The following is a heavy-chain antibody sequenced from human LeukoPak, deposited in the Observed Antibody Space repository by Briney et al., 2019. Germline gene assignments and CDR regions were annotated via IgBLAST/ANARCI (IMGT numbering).Heavy chain of an antibody. D-gene: IGHD2-8*01. Sequence: SVKVSCKASGGTFSSYAISWVRQAPGQGLECMGGIIPILGTANYVQKFQGRVTITTDESTSTAYMELSRLTSEDTAVYYCARDNDWFDLWGQGTLVTVSS. CDR1: GGTFSSYA. V-gene: IGHV1-69*05. CDR2: IIPILGTA. J-gene: IGHJ5*02. CDR3: ARDNDWFDL.